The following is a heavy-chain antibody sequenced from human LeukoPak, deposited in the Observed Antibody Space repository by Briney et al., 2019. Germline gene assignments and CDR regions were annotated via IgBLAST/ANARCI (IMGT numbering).Heavy chain of an antibody. Sequence: GGSLRLSCAAFGFTFSSYAMSWVRQAPGKGLEWVSAISGSGGSTYYADSVKGRFTISRDNSKNTLYPQMNSLRAEDTAVYYCAKGASSSWYRYFDYWGQGTLVTVSS. CDR3: AKGASSSWYRYFDY. V-gene: IGHV3-23*01. CDR1: GFTFSSYA. J-gene: IGHJ4*02. D-gene: IGHD6-13*01. CDR2: ISGSGGST.